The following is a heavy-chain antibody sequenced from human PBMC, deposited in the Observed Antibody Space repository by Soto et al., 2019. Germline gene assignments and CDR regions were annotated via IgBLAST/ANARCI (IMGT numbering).Heavy chain of an antibody. V-gene: IGHV4-59*08. J-gene: IGHJ6*02. CDR1: GGSISSYY. CDR3: ARLATVQGMDV. Sequence: QVQLQESGPGLVKPSETLSLTCTVSGGSISSYYWSWFRQPPGKGLEWIGYIYYSGSTNYNPSLKSRVTISVDTSKNQFALKLRSVTAADTAVYYGARLATVQGMDVWGQGTTVSVSS. CDR2: IYYSGST. D-gene: IGHD1-1*01.